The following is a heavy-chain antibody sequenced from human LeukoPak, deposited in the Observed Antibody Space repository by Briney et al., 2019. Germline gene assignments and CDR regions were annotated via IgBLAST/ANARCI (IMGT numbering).Heavy chain of an antibody. V-gene: IGHV4-34*01. CDR3: ARDSVGLWVEDYYGVYFDY. J-gene: IGHJ4*02. D-gene: IGHD3-10*01. CDR2: INHSGST. Sequence: PSETLSLTCAVYGGSFSGYYWSWIRQPPGKGLEWIGEINHSGSTNYDPSLKSRVTISVDTSKNQFSLKLSSVTAADTAVYYCARDSVGLWVEDYYGVYFDYWGQGTLVTVSS. CDR1: GGSFSGYY.